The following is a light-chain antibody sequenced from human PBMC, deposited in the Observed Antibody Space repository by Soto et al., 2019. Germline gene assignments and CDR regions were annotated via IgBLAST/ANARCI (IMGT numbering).Light chain of an antibody. CDR1: QSVSSY. Sequence: EIVLTQSPATLSLSPGERATLSCRASQSVSSYLAWYQQKPGQAPRLLIYDASNRATGIPARFSGSGSGTDFTLTISSLEPEDFAVHYCQQRSNWPPGVFTFGPGTKVDIK. V-gene: IGKV3-11*01. CDR3: QQRSNWPPGVFT. J-gene: IGKJ3*01. CDR2: DAS.